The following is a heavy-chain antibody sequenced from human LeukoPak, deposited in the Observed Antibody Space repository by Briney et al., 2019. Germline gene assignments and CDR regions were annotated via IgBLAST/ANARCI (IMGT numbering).Heavy chain of an antibody. CDR2: ISGSGGST. V-gene: IGHV3-23*01. J-gene: IGHJ4*02. Sequence: GGSLRLSCAASGFTFSSYAMSWVRQAPGKGLEWVSAISGSGGSTYYADSVKGRFTISRDNPKNTLYLQMNSLRAEDTAVYYCAKDRATGFAPNPLDYWGQGTLVTVSS. CDR1: GFTFSSYA. D-gene: IGHD1-14*01. CDR3: AKDRATGFAPNPLDY.